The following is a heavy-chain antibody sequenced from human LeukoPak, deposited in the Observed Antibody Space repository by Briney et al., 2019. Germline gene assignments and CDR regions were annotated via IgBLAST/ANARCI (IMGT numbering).Heavy chain of an antibody. J-gene: IGHJ4*02. CDR3: AKGPSIAARLAY. CDR2: ISYDGKKN. D-gene: IGHD6-6*01. Sequence: GGSLRLSCAASGFTFTDYWMSWVRQAPGKGLEWVAVISYDGKKNYYADSVKGRFTISRDNSKNTLYLQMNSLRAEDTAVYYCAKGPSIAARLAYWGQGTLVTVSS. V-gene: IGHV3-30*18. CDR1: GFTFTDYW.